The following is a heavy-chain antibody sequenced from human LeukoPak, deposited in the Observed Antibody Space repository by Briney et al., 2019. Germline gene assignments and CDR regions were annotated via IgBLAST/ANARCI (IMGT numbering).Heavy chain of an antibody. D-gene: IGHD2-2*01. Sequence: GGSLRLSCAASGFTFSSYSMNWVRQAPGKGLEWVSSISSSSSYIYYADSVKGRFTISRDNSKNTLYLQMNSLRAEDTAVYYCAKGTVPAAGVDYWGQGTLVTVSS. CDR2: ISSSSSYI. CDR3: AKGTVPAAGVDY. V-gene: IGHV3-21*04. CDR1: GFTFSSYS. J-gene: IGHJ4*02.